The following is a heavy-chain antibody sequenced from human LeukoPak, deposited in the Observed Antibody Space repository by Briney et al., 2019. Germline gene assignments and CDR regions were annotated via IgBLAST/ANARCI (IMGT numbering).Heavy chain of an antibody. V-gene: IGHV3-30-3*01. Sequence: QTGRSLRLSCAASGFTFSSYAMHWVRQAPGKGLEWVAVISYDGSNKYYADSVKGRFTTSRDNSKNTLYLQMNSLRAEDTAVYYCARGGQLLHNWFDPWGQGTLVTVSS. CDR3: ARGGQLLHNWFDP. CDR1: GFTFSSYA. CDR2: ISYDGSNK. D-gene: IGHD2-2*01. J-gene: IGHJ5*02.